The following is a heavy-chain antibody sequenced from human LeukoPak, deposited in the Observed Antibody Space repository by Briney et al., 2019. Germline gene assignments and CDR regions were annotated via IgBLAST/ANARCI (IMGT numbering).Heavy chain of an antibody. CDR1: GFTVSSNY. D-gene: IGHD3-22*01. Sequence: PGGSLRLSCAASGFTVSSNYMSWVRQAPGKGLEWVSVIYSGGSTYYADSVKGRFTISRDNSKNTLCLQMNSLRAEDTAVYYCATDYYDKSGYYTVDYWGQGTLVTVSS. J-gene: IGHJ4*02. V-gene: IGHV3-66*01. CDR3: ATDYYDKSGYYTVDY. CDR2: IYSGGST.